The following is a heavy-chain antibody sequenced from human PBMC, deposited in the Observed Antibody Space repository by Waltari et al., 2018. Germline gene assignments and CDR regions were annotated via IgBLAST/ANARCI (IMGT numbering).Heavy chain of an antibody. CDR3: ARSPICSGGSCYRFYYYYYMDV. V-gene: IGHV4-59*01. CDR2: IYYSGST. CDR1: GGSISSYY. J-gene: IGHJ6*03. Sequence: QVQLQESGPGLVKPSETLSLTCTVSGGSISSYYWSWIRQPPGKGLEWIGYIYYSGSTNYNPSLKSRVTISVDTSKNQFSLKLSSVTAADTAVYYCARSPICSGGSCYRFYYYYYMDVWGKGTTVTVSS. D-gene: IGHD2-15*01.